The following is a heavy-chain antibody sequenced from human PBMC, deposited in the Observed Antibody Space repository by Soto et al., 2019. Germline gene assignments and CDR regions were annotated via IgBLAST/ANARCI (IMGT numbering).Heavy chain of an antibody. CDR3: AREQRDVLLWFGEPRQFDP. CDR2: INHSGST. Sequence: SETLSLTCAVSGDSIISIYHWAWIRQPPGKGLEWIGEINHSGSTNYNPSLKSRVTISVDTSKNQFSLKLSSVTAADTAVYYCAREQRDVLLWFGEPRQFDPWGQGTLVTVSS. D-gene: IGHD3-10*01. CDR1: GDSIISIYH. J-gene: IGHJ5*02. V-gene: IGHV4-34*01.